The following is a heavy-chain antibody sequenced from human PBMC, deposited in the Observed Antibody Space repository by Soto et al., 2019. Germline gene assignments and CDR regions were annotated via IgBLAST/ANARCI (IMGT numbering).Heavy chain of an antibody. D-gene: IGHD3-22*01. Sequence: PSETLSLTCAVYGGSFSGYYWSWIRQPPGKGLEWIGEINHSGSTNYNPSLKSRVTISVDTSKNQFSLKLSSVTAADTAVYYCASRPGYYLYNWFDPWGQGTLVT. J-gene: IGHJ5*02. CDR3: ASRPGYYLYNWFDP. CDR1: GGSFSGYY. CDR2: INHSGST. V-gene: IGHV4-34*01.